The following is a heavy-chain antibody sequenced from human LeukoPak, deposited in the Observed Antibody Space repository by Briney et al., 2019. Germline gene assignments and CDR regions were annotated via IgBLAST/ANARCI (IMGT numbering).Heavy chain of an antibody. CDR3: ARGQWLADLDY. CDR1: GFTFSSYA. Sequence: GRSLRLSCAASGFTFSSYAMHWVRQAPGKGLEWVAVISYDGSNKYYADSVKGRFTISRDNSKNTLYLQMNSLRVEDTAVYYCARGQWLADLDYWGQGTLVTVSS. J-gene: IGHJ4*02. CDR2: ISYDGSNK. D-gene: IGHD6-19*01. V-gene: IGHV3-30-3*01.